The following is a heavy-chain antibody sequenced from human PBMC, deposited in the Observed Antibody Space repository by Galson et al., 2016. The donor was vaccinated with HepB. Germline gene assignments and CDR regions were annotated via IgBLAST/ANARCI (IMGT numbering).Heavy chain of an antibody. Sequence: SLRLSCAASGFTFSNYAMHWVRQPPGKGLEFVSAISSNGGTTYYANSVKGRFTISRDNFNNRLDLEMGSLRAEDMAVYFCVRETGVSAHPRYSTFSDGMDVWGQGTTVIVSS. CDR2: ISSNGGTT. CDR3: VRETGVSAHPRYSTFSDGMDV. CDR1: GFTFSNYA. J-gene: IGHJ6*02. D-gene: IGHD5-12*01. V-gene: IGHV3-64*01.